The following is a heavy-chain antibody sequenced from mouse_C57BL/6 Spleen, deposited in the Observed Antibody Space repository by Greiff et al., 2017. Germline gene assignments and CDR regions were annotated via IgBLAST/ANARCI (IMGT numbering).Heavy chain of an antibody. CDR1: GYTFTSYW. V-gene: IGHV1-53*01. CDR3: ARQWTTVVTPIAY. CDR2: INPSNGGT. J-gene: IGHJ3*01. Sequence: VQLQQPGTELVKPGASVKLSCKASGYTFTSYWMHWVKQRPGQGLEWIGNINPSNGGTNYNEKFKSKATLTVDKSSSTAYMQLSSLTSEDSAVXYCARQWTTVVTPIAYWGQGTLVTVSA. D-gene: IGHD1-1*01.